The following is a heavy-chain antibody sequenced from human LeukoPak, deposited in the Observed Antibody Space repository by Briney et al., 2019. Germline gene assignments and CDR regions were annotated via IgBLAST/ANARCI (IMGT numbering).Heavy chain of an antibody. CDR3: ARDKSYGDSSDY. CDR2: IPYDGSNE. Sequence: PGGSLRLSCAASGLTFSSYGMHWVRQAPHKGLEWVAFIPYDGSNEYYADSVKGRFTISRDNSKNTLYLQMNSLSGEDTAVYYCARDKSYGDSSDYWGQGTLVTVSS. V-gene: IGHV3-30*02. J-gene: IGHJ4*02. D-gene: IGHD4-17*01. CDR1: GLTFSSYG.